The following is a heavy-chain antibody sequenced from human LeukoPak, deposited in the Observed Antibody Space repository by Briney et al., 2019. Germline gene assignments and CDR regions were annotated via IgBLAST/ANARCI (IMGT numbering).Heavy chain of an antibody. CDR2: IYTSGST. Sequence: SETLSLTCTVSGYSISSGYYWSWIRQPAGKGLEWIGRIYTSGSTNYNPSLKSRVTMSVDTSKNQFSLKLSSVTAADTAVYYCARDNEGSGSYYYYCYYMDVWGKGTTVTVSS. CDR3: ARDNEGSGSYYYYCYYMDV. D-gene: IGHD3-10*01. CDR1: GYSISSGYY. J-gene: IGHJ6*03. V-gene: IGHV4-4*07.